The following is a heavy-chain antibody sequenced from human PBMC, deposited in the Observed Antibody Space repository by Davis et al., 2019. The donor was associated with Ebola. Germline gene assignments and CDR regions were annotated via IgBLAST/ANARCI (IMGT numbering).Heavy chain of an antibody. CDR2: ISGAGYNT. Sequence: GESLKISCKASGFTFTNYAMSWVRQGPGQGLEWVAGISGAGYNTFHADSVKGRFTISRDNSKNTLYLQMNSLSADDTAVYYCATCGFCVSSSGIDYRGQGTLVTVSS. CDR1: GFTFTNYA. J-gene: IGHJ4*02. V-gene: IGHV3-23*01. D-gene: IGHD6-19*01. CDR3: ATCGFCVSSSGIDY.